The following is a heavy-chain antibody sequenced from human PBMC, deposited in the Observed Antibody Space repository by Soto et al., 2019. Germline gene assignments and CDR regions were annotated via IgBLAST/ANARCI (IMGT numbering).Heavy chain of an antibody. CDR3: ARGLVVADY. J-gene: IGHJ4*02. V-gene: IGHV1-18*01. D-gene: IGHD2-21*01. CDR1: GYTFNSYG. CDR2: INAYNGNT. Sequence: ASVKVSCKASGYTFNSYGISWVRQAPGQGLEWMGWINAYNGNTKYAQKLQGRVTMTRDTSTSTVYMEVSSLRSEDTAVYYCARGLVVADYWGQGTLVTVSS.